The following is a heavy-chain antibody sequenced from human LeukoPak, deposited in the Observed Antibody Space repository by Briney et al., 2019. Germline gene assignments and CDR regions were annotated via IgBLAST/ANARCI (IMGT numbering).Heavy chain of an antibody. V-gene: IGHV4-34*01. CDR3: AREGGRAQQPRDFDY. D-gene: IGHD6-13*01. J-gene: IGHJ4*02. CDR2: INHSGST. Sequence: SETLSLTCAVYGGSFSGYYWSWIRQPPGKGLEWIGEINHSGSTNYNPSLKSRVTISVDTSKNQFSLKLGSVTAADTAVYYCAREGGRAQQPRDFDYWGQGTLVTVSS. CDR1: GGSFSGYY.